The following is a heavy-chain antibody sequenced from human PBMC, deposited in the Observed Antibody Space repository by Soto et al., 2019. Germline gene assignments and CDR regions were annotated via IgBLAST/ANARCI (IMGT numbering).Heavy chain of an antibody. CDR2: IIPIFGTA. J-gene: IGHJ6*02. CDR3: ARRPTDYYYGMDV. V-gene: IGHV1-69*13. Sequence: SVKVSCKASGGTFGSYAISWVRQAPGQGLGWMGGIIPIFGTANYAQKFQGGVTITADESTSTAYMELSSLRSEDTAVYYCARRPTDYYYGMDVWGQGTTVTVSS. D-gene: IGHD2-21*02. CDR1: GGTFGSYA.